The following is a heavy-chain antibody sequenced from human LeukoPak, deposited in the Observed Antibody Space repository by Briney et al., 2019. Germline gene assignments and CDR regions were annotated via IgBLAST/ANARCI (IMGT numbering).Heavy chain of an antibody. CDR2: ISGSGVGT. CDR1: GFTVSSNY. J-gene: IGHJ3*02. Sequence: GGSLRLSCAASGFTVSSNYMSWVRQAPGKGLERVSAISGSGVGTYYADSVKGRFTISRDNSWNTLYLQMSSLRAEDTAVYYCAKDQVMSGSEASDIWGQGTMVTVSS. D-gene: IGHD2-21*01. CDR3: AKDQVMSGSEASDI. V-gene: IGHV3-23*01.